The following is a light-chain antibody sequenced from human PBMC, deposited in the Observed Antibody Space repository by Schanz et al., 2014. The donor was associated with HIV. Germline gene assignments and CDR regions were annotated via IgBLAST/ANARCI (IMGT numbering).Light chain of an antibody. V-gene: IGKV3-20*01. CDR2: RAS. CDR1: QSVSSD. CDR3: QQYGSSPIT. Sequence: EIVMTQSPATLSVSPGERATLSCRASQSVSSDLAWYQQKPGQAPRLLIYRASTRATGIPDRFSGSGSGTDFTLTVSRLEPEDFAVYYCQQYGSSPITFGQGTRLESK. J-gene: IGKJ5*01.